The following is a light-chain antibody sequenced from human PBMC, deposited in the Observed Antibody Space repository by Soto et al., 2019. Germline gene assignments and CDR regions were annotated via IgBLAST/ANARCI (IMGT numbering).Light chain of an antibody. CDR2: DAS. CDR1: QSVFNH. J-gene: IGKJ4*01. CDR3: HQSSSTPLT. V-gene: IGKV1-39*01. Sequence: DVQMTQSPSSLSASVGDSVTITCRASQSVFNHLSWFQHRPGKGPKLLIYDASSLHAGVPSRFSGSGYGTDFTLTISTVQPEDSAIYYCHQSSSTPLTFGGGTRVELK.